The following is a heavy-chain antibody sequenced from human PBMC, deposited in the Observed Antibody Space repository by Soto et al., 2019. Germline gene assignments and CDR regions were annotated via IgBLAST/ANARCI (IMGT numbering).Heavy chain of an antibody. J-gene: IGHJ4*02. Sequence: QVQLVQSGAEVKKPGASVKVSCKASGYTFTSYGIGWVRQAPGQGLEWMGWISAYNGNTNYAQKLQGRVTMTTDTSTSTAHLELRSLRSDDTGVYYWWRGGGRVYSSSWYYFDYWGQGTLVTVSS. V-gene: IGHV1-18*01. CDR3: WRGGGRVYSSSWYYFDY. CDR2: ISAYNGNT. CDR1: GYTFTSYG. D-gene: IGHD6-13*01.